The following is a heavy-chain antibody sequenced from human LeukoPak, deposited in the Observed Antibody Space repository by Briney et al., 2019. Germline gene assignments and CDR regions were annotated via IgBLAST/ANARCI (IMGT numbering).Heavy chain of an antibody. CDR3: ARANKGFAYFAY. J-gene: IGHJ1*01. V-gene: IGHV1-2*02. D-gene: IGHD1/OR15-1a*01. Sequence: ASVKVSCKASGYTFGDYFIHWIRQAPGQGLQWLGWINPGTGDTNYGHDRVTMTTDTSINTVYMELGSLTSGDTAVYFCARANKGFAYFAYWGQGTLVTVSS. CDR1: GYTFGDYF. CDR2: INPGTGDT.